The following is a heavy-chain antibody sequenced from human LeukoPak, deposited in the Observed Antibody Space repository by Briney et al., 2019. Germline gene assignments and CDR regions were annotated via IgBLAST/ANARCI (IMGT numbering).Heavy chain of an antibody. CDR1: GFTFSSYA. CDR2: ISYDGSNK. V-gene: IGHV3-30-3*01. D-gene: IGHD3-10*01. Sequence: SGGSLRLSCAASGFTFSSYAMHWVRQAPGKGLEWVAVISYDGSNKYYADSVKGRFTISRDNSKNTLYLQMNSLRAEDTAVYYCARDFSSMVRGVIIDWGQGTLVTVSS. J-gene: IGHJ4*02. CDR3: ARDFSSMVRGVIID.